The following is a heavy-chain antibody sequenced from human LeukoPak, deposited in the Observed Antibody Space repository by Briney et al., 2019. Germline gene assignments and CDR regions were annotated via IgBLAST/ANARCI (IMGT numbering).Heavy chain of an antibody. V-gene: IGHV3-73*01. D-gene: IGHD3-3*01. CDR3: TTHYYDFWSGPLFLDY. Sequence: GGSLRLSCAASGFTFSGSAMHWVRQASGKGLEWVGRIRSKANSYATAYAASVKGRSTISRDDSKNTAYLQMNSLKTEDTAVYYCTTHYYDFWSGPLFLDYWGQGTLVTVSS. CDR1: GFTFSGSA. CDR2: IRSKANSYAT. J-gene: IGHJ4*02.